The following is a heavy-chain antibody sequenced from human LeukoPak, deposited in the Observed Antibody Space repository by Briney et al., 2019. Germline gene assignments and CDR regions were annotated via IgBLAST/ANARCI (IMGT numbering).Heavy chain of an antibody. CDR3: ARDGEWELLTAFDI. CDR1: GFTLSSYW. CDR2: IKQDGSEK. V-gene: IGHV3-7*01. D-gene: IGHD1-26*01. Sequence: PGGSLRLSCAASGFTLSSYWMSWVRQAPGKGLGWVANIKQDGSEKYYVDSVKGRFTISRDNAKNSLYLHMNSLRAEDTAVYYCARDGEWELLTAFDIWGQGTMVTVSS. J-gene: IGHJ3*02.